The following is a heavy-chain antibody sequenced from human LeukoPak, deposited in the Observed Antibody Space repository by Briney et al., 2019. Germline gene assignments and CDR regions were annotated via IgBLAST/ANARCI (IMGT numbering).Heavy chain of an antibody. Sequence: PGGSLRLSCVVSGFTLSNYGMSWVRQAPGKGLEWVSAISDRGGSTNYADSVKGRFTISRDNPKNTLYLQMNSLRSEDTAVYFCAKRGVVIRTVLVVGFHKEAYYFDSWGQGALVTVSS. CDR1: GFTLSNYG. D-gene: IGHD2-15*01. J-gene: IGHJ4*02. V-gene: IGHV3-23*01. CDR2: ISDRGGST. CDR3: AKRGVVIRTVLVVGFHKEAYYFDS.